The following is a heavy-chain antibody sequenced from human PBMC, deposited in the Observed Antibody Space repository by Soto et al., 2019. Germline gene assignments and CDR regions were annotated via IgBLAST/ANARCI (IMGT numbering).Heavy chain of an antibody. Sequence: ASVKVSCKASGYTFTSYGISWVRQAPGQRLEWMGWISAYNGNTNYAQKLQGRVTMTTDTSTSTAYMELRSLRSDDTAVYYCARDMADYDSSGYFDYWGQGTLVTAPQ. D-gene: IGHD3-22*01. CDR1: GYTFTSYG. CDR2: ISAYNGNT. CDR3: ARDMADYDSSGYFDY. J-gene: IGHJ4*02. V-gene: IGHV1-18*01.